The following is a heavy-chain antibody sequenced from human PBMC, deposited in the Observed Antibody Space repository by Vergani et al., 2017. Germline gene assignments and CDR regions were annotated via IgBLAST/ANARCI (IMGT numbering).Heavy chain of an antibody. CDR2: INSGGSST. D-gene: IGHD4-11*01. V-gene: IGHV3-23*03. J-gene: IGHJ3*02. CDR3: AKGYLDYSNYVPFDI. Sequence: EVQLLESGGGLVQPGGSLRLSCAASGFTFSSYAMSWVRQAPGKGLEWVSVINSGGSSTYYADSVKGRFTISRDNSKNTLYLQMNSLRAEDTAVYYCAKGYLDYSNYVPFDIWGQGTMVTVSS. CDR1: GFTFSSYA.